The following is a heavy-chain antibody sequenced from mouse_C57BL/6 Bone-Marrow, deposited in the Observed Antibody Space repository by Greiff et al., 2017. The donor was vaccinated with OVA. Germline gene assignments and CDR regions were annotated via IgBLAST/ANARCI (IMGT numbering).Heavy chain of an antibody. CDR3: ARYPTTVVADWYFDV. D-gene: IGHD1-1*01. J-gene: IGHJ1*03. CDR2: IDPNSGGT. V-gene: IGHV1-62-3*01. Sequence: QVQLQQPGAELVKPGASVKLSCKASGYTFTSYWMHWVKQRPGRGLEWIGRIDPNSGGTKYNEKFKSKATLTVDKSSSTAYMELRSLTSEDTAVYYCARYPTTVVADWYFDVWGTGTTVTVSS. CDR1: GYTFTSYW.